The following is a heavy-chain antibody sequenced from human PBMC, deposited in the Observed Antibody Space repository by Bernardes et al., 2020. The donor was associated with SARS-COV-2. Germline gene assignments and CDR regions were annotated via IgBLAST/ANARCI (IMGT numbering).Heavy chain of an antibody. D-gene: IGHD3-16*01. Sequence: GGSLRLSCAASGFTFSSYWMSWVRQSPDEKWLYLLTNIKQDGSKIYYVDSVKGRFTISRDNAKKSLYLQMNSLRAEDTAVYYCARDRAWGEPHGMDVWGQGTTVTVSS. CDR2: IKQDGSKI. CDR3: ARDRAWGEPHGMDV. V-gene: IGHV3-7*01. CDR1: GFTFSSYW. J-gene: IGHJ6*02.